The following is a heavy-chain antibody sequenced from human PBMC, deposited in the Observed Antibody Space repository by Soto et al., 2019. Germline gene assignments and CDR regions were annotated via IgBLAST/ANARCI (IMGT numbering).Heavy chain of an antibody. D-gene: IGHD5-12*01. CDR2: IDPSDSYT. CDR3: ARQERWLQLGYYYYGMDV. CDR1: GYSFTSYW. V-gene: IGHV5-10-1*01. Sequence: GESLKISCKGSGYSFTSYWISWVRQMPGKGLEWMGRIDPSDSYTNYSPSFQGHVTISADKSISAAYLQWSSLKASDTAMYYCARQERWLQLGYYYYGMDVWGQGTTVTVSS. J-gene: IGHJ6*02.